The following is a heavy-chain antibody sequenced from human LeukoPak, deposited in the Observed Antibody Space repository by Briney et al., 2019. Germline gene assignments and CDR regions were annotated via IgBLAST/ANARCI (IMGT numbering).Heavy chain of an antibody. V-gene: IGHV1-46*01. CDR1: GYTFTSYY. CDR3: ARDWGIQQWPPSYFDY. Sequence: ASVKVSCKASGYTFTSYYLHWVRQAPGQGLEWMGIIDPSGGSTTYAQKFQGRVAMTRDTSTSTVYMELTSLRSEDTAMYYCARDWGIQQWPPSYFDYWGRGTLVTVSS. CDR2: IDPSGGST. D-gene: IGHD5-18*01. J-gene: IGHJ4*02.